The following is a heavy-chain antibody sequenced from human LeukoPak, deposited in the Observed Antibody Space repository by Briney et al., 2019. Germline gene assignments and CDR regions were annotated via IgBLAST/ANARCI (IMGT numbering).Heavy chain of an antibody. D-gene: IGHD2-8*02. CDR1: GGSITDYH. CDR3: ARDKHSTSYTGGRYYPYYFDS. J-gene: IGHJ4*02. Sequence: SETLSLTCTVSGGSITDYHWSWIRQPPGRGLEWIGYIFYSGSTNYTPSLKSRATMSVDTSRNQVSLNLTSVTAADTAVYYCARDKHSTSYTGGRYYPYYFDSWGQGTLVTVSS. V-gene: IGHV4-59*01. CDR2: IFYSGST.